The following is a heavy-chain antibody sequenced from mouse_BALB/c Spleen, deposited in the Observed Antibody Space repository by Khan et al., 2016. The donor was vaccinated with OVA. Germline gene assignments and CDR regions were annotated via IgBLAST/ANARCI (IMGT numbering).Heavy chain of an antibody. CDR3: AGLEDI. D-gene: IGHD1-3*01. CDR1: GFSLTSYG. V-gene: IGHV2-9*02. J-gene: IGHJ2*01. Sequence: QVQLKESGPGLVAPSQSLSITCTVSGFSLTSYGVHWVRQPPGKGLEWLGVIWAGGSTNYNSALMSRLSISKDNSKSQAFLQMNSLETDDTAMYYCAGLEDIWGQGPTLTVSS. CDR2: IWAGGST.